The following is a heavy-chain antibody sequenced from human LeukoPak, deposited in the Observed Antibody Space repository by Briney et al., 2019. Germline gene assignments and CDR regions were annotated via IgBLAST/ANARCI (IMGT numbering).Heavy chain of an antibody. Sequence: GESLKISCKGSGYRFTTYWIGWVRQMPGKGLEWMGIIYPGDSDTRYSPSFQGQVTISADKSISTAYLQWSSLKASDTAMYYCARYCSGGSCYGLFSYWGQGTLVTVSS. V-gene: IGHV5-51*01. D-gene: IGHD2-15*01. CDR2: IYPGDSDT. CDR1: GYRFTTYW. J-gene: IGHJ4*02. CDR3: ARYCSGGSCYGLFSY.